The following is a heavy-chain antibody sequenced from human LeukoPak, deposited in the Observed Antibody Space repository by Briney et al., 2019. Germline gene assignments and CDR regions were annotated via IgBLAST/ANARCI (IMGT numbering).Heavy chain of an antibody. CDR1: GGTFSSYA. Sequence: SVKVSCKASGGTFSSYAISWVRQAPGQGLEWMGGIIPIFGTANYAQKFQGRVTITADKSTSTAYMELSSLRSEDTAVYYCARTLHPPNLNWYFDYWGQGILVTVSS. D-gene: IGHD1-1*01. CDR3: ARTLHPPNLNWYFDY. CDR2: IIPIFGTA. V-gene: IGHV1-69*06. J-gene: IGHJ4*02.